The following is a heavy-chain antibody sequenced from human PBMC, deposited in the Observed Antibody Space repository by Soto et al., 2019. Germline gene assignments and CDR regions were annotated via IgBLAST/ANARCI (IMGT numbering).Heavy chain of an antibody. J-gene: IGHJ4*02. V-gene: IGHV4-31*03. CDR1: GGSISSGGYY. CDR2: IYYSGST. D-gene: IGHD3-16*02. Sequence: SETLSLTCTVSGGSISSGGYYWSWIRQHPGKGLEWIGYIYYSGSTYYNPSLKSRVTISVDTSKNQFSLKLSSVTAADTAVYYCARETFHLGELSDDIWGQGTLVTVSS. CDR3: ARETFHLGELSDDI.